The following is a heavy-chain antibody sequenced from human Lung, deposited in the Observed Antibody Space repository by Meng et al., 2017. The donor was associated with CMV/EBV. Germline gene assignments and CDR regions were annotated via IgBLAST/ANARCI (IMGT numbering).Heavy chain of an antibody. CDR2: ISSSSSYI. CDR1: GFISSSYS. J-gene: IGHJ6*02. D-gene: IGHD5-18*01. Sequence: GGSLRLXCAAAGFISSSYSMNWVRPAPGKGLEWVSSISSSSSYIYHADSVKGRFTIYRDNAKNSLYLQMNSLRAEDTDVYYCARDLGNSYGYDYYYYYVIDFXRQGXTVTVSS. CDR3: ARDLGNSYGYDYYYYYVIDF. V-gene: IGHV3-21*01.